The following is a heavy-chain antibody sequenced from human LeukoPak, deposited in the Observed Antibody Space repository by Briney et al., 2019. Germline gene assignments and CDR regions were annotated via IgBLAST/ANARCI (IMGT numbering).Heavy chain of an antibody. Sequence: GGSLRHSCTASGFTFGAYAMTWVRQAPGKGLEWVSFIRSRTYGGTTEYAASVKGRFTISRDDSKSIAYLQMNSLKTEDTAVYYCARDQYAGYDPYYFDYWGQGTLVTVSS. V-gene: IGHV3-49*04. CDR3: ARDQYAGYDPYYFDY. CDR1: GFTFGAYA. J-gene: IGHJ4*02. CDR2: IRSRTYGGTT. D-gene: IGHD2-2*01.